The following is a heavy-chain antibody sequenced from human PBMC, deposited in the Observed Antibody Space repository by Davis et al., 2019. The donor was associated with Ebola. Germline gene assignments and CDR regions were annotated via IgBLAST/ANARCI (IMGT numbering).Heavy chain of an antibody. Sequence: GESLKISCVVSGFTVDNTYMTWVRQAPGKGLEWVSYISGSATSTFYADSVKGRFTISRDNARDSLYLQMDSLRVEDTAIYYCARDAFSLSRYDTEDHWGQGTLVTVSS. D-gene: IGHD3-9*01. V-gene: IGHV3-11*04. J-gene: IGHJ4*02. CDR2: ISGSATST. CDR1: GFTVDNTY. CDR3: ARDAFSLSRYDTEDH.